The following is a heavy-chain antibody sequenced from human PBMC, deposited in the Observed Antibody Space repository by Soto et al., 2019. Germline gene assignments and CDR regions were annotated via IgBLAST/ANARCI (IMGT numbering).Heavy chain of an antibody. CDR1: GFTFNSYG. CDR2: ISYNANKT. J-gene: IGHJ5*01. D-gene: IGHD3-9*01. Sequence: SLRLSCAASGFTFNSYGMHWVRQAPGKGLEWVAVISYNANKTYYADSVKGRFSISRDNSKNTLYLQMTSLRVDDTAIYYCAKGWFYDVLTGPDSWGQGTLVTVSS. V-gene: IGHV3-30*18. CDR3: AKGWFYDVLTGPDS.